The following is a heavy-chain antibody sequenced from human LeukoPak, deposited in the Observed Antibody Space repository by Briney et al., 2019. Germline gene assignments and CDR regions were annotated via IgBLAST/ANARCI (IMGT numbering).Heavy chain of an antibody. CDR2: IYYSGST. J-gene: IGHJ5*02. CDR1: GGSISSYY. D-gene: IGHD1-1*01. V-gene: IGHV4-59*08. Sequence: SETLSLTCTVSGGSISSYYWSWIRQPPGKGLEWIGYIYYSGSTNYKPSLKSRVTISVDTSKKQFSLKLSSVTAADTAVYYCARHAVEAASRWFDPWGQGTLVTVSS. CDR3: ARHAVEAASRWFDP.